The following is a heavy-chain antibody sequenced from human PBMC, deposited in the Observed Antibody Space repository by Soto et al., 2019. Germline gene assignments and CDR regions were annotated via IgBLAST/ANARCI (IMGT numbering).Heavy chain of an antibody. J-gene: IGHJ6*02. Sequence: PSETLSLTCLVSGFPISSPYSWGWIRQPPGKGLEWIGSISHTGTTSYSPSLTSRVPISVDTSKNQVSLKLTSVTAADTAVYFCARVTMVIRDSDHFGVDVWGHGTTVTVSS. CDR1: GFPISSPYS. D-gene: IGHD4-17*01. CDR3: ARVTMVIRDSDHFGVDV. V-gene: IGHV4-38-2*02. CDR2: ISHTGTT.